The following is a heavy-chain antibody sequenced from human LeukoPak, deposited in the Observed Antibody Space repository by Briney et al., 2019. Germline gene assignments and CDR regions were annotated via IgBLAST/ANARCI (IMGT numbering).Heavy chain of an antibody. CDR3: TTDLGAAAYLNWFDP. CDR1: GFTFSNAW. Sequence: GGSLRLSCAASGFTFSNAWMSWVRQAPGKGLEWVGRIKSKTDGGTTDYAAPVKGRFTISRDDSKNTLYLQMNSLKAEDTAVYYCTTDLGAAAYLNWFDPWGQGTLVTVSS. D-gene: IGHD2-2*01. V-gene: IGHV3-15*01. J-gene: IGHJ5*02. CDR2: IKSKTDGGTT.